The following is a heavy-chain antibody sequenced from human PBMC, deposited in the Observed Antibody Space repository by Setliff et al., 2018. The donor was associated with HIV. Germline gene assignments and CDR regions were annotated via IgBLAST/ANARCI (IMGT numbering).Heavy chain of an antibody. Sequence: GGSLRLSCAASGFTLSIYEMNWVRQGPGRGLEWVSYISSSGSTIFYADSVKGRFTISRDNSKNTLYLQMNSLGAEDTAVYYCAKDRYYDSSGSPFDYWGQGTLVTVSS. J-gene: IGHJ4*02. CDR2: ISSSGSTI. D-gene: IGHD3-22*01. CDR3: AKDRYYDSSGSPFDY. V-gene: IGHV3-48*03. CDR1: GFTLSIYE.